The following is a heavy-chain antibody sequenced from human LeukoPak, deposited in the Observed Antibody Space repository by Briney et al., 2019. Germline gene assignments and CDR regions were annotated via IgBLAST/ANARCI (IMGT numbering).Heavy chain of an antibody. D-gene: IGHD3-22*01. CDR2: ISSSSSYI. J-gene: IGHJ6*02. CDR1: GFTFSSYS. Sequence: PGGSLRLSCAASGFTFSSYSMNWVRQAPGKGLEWVSSISSSSSYIYYADSVKGRFTISRDNAENSLYLQMNSLRAEDTAVYYCARDLIYDSSGYQNYYYYGMDVWGQGTTVTVSS. CDR3: ARDLIYDSSGYQNYYYYGMDV. V-gene: IGHV3-21*01.